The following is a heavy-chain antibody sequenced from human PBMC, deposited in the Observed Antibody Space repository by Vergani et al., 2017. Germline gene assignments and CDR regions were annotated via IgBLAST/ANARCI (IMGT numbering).Heavy chain of an antibody. CDR1: GFTFSTYS. J-gene: IGHJ6*03. V-gene: IGHV3-48*01. CDR2: ISSSSSTI. CDR3: AREGRRTSWMGYYYCMDV. D-gene: IGHD2-2*01. Sequence: EVQLVESGGGLVQPGGSLRLSCAASGFTFSTYSMNWVRQAPGKGLEWVSYISSSSSTIYYADSVKGRLTIARDNAKNSLYLRMNSLRAEDTAVYYCAREGRRTSWMGYYYCMDVWGRGTTVTVSS.